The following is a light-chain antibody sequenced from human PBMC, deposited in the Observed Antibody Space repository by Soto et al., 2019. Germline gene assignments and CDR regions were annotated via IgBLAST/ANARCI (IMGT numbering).Light chain of an antibody. CDR2: AAS. CDR3: QQYGNSPLT. V-gene: IGKV3-20*01. J-gene: IGKJ4*01. Sequence: EIVLTQSPGTLSLSPGERATLSCRASQSISNRYLAWYQQKPGQAPRLPIYAASTRATGIPDRFGGSGSGADLTLTISRLDPEDFAVYYCQQYGNSPLTFGGGTKVDI. CDR1: QSISNRY.